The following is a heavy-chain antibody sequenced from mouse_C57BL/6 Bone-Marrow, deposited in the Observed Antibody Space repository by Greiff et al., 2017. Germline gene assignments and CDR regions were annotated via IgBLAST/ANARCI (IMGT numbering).Heavy chain of an antibody. V-gene: IGHV1-26*01. CDR3: AREDGSSFYWYFDV. J-gene: IGHJ1*03. CDR1: GYTFTDYY. CDR2: INPNNGGT. D-gene: IGHD1-1*01. Sequence: VQLQQSGPELVKPGASVKISCKASGYTFTDYYMNWVKQSHGKSLEWIGDINPNNGGTSYNQKFKGKATLTVDKSSSTAYMERRSLTSEDSAVYYCAREDGSSFYWYFDVWGTGTTVTVSS.